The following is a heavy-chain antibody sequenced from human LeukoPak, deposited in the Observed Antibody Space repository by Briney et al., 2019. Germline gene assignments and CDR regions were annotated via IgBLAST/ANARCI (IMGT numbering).Heavy chain of an antibody. CDR2: ISSSGSTI. V-gene: IGHV3-48*03. J-gene: IGHJ4*02. Sequence: PGGSLRLSCAASGFTFSSYEMKWVRQAPGKGLEWVSYISSSGSTIYYADSVKGRFTISRDNAKNSLYLQMNSLRAGDTAVYYCARQGYSYGFDHRGQGTLVTVSS. CDR3: ARQGYSYGFDH. D-gene: IGHD5-18*01. CDR1: GFTFSSYE.